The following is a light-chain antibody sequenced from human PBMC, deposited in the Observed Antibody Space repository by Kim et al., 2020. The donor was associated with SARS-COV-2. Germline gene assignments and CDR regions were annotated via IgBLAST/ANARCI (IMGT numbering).Light chain of an antibody. J-gene: IGLJ1*01. V-gene: IGLV2-23*01. CDR3: CSYATSRVYV. CDR1: SSDVGSNNL. Sequence: QSALTQPASVSGSPGQSVTISCTGSSSDVGSNNLVSWYQQQPGKVPRLIIYAGNSRPSGVSHRFSGSTSGNMASLTISGLQADDEADYYCCSYATSRVYVFGSGTKVTVL. CDR2: AGN.